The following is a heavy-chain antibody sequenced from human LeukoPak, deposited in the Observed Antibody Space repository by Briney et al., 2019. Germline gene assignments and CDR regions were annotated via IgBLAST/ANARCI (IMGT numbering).Heavy chain of an antibody. CDR2: ISGSGGST. V-gene: IGHV3-23*01. CDR3: ARAQRIMITFGGPYNWFDP. Sequence: GGSLRLSCAASGFTFSSYAMSWVRQAPGKGLEWVSAISGSGGSTYYADSVKGRFTISRDNSKKTLYLQMNSLRAEDTAVYYCARAQRIMITFGGPYNWFDPWGQGTLVTVSS. CDR1: GFTFSSYA. J-gene: IGHJ5*02. D-gene: IGHD3-16*01.